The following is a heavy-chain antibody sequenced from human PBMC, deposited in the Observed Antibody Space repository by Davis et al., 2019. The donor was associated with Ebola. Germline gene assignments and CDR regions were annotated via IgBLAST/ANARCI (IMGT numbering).Heavy chain of an antibody. CDR1: GGSISSSSYY. CDR2: IYYSGST. V-gene: IGHV4-39*01. J-gene: IGHJ4*02. CDR3: ARHPRYGSGSYYY. Sequence: PSETLSLTCTVSGGSISSSSYYWGWIRQPPGKGLEWIGSIYYSGSTYYNPSLKSRVTISVDTSKNQFSLKLSSVTAADTAVYYCARHPRYGSGSYYYWGQGTLVTVSS. D-gene: IGHD3-10*01.